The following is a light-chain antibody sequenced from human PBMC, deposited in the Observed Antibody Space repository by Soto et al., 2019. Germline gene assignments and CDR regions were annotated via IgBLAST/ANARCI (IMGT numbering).Light chain of an antibody. CDR1: SSDVGGYNY. J-gene: IGLJ2*01. CDR2: EVS. Sequence: QSALTQPASVSGSPGQSITISCNGTSSDVGGYNYVSWYQQHPGKAPRLLIYEVSNRPSEISNRFSGSKSGSTASLTISGLRPEDEADYYCSSSTSSSTLVVFGGGTKVTVL. CDR3: SSSTSSSTLVV. V-gene: IGLV2-14*01.